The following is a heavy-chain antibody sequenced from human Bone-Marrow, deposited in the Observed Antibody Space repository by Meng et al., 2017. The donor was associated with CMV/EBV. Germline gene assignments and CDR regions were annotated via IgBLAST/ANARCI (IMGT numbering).Heavy chain of an antibody. V-gene: IGHV2-70D*14. CDR1: GFSLSTTGMP. CDR2: IDWDDDK. D-gene: IGHD1-1*01. CDR3: ARMGSQGTFDY. J-gene: IGHJ4*02. Sequence: SGPTLVKPTQTLTLTCTFTGFSLSTTGMPVSWIRQPPIKALEWIARIDWDDDKFYSTCLKTRLTISKDTSKNQVVLTMTNMDPVDTATYYFARMGSQGTFDYWGQGTLATFPS.